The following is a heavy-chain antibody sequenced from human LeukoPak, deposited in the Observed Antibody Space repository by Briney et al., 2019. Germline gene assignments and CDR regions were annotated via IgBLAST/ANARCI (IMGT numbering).Heavy chain of an antibody. CDR3: RSGGYGSLDY. J-gene: IGHJ4*02. Sequence: PSETLSLTCTVSGGSISSSSYYWGWIRQPPGKGLEWIGSIYYSGSTYYNPSLKSRVTISVDTSKNQFSLKLSSVTAADTAVYYCRSGGYGSLDYWGQGTLVTVSS. D-gene: IGHD5-12*01. CDR1: GGSISSSSYY. CDR2: IYYSGST. V-gene: IGHV4-39*07.